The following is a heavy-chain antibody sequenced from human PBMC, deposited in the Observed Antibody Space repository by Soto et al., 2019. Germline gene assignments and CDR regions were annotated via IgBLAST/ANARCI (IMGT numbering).Heavy chain of an antibody. J-gene: IGHJ4*02. CDR3: AAGGGLPRYY. Sequence: QLQLQESGSGLVKPSQTLSLTCAVSGGSMSSGGYSWSWIRQPPGKGLEWIGYIYHSGSTYYNPALQRRVTISVDRSKNQFSLKLSSVTAADTAVYYCAAGGGLPRYYWGQGTLVTVSS. D-gene: IGHD5-12*01. CDR1: GGSMSSGGYS. V-gene: IGHV4-30-2*01. CDR2: IYHSGST.